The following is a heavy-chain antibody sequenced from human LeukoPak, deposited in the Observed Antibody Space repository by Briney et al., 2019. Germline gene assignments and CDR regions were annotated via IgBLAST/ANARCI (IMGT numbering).Heavy chain of an antibody. D-gene: IGHD4-17*01. V-gene: IGHV4-4*07. CDR3: ARSANGDYVLIDWFDP. CDR1: GGSISSYY. J-gene: IGHJ5*02. Sequence: KSSETLSLTCTVSGGSISSYYWSWIRQPAGKGLEWIGRIYTSGSTNYNPSLKSRVTMSVDTSKNQFSLKLSSVTAADTAVYYCARSANGDYVLIDWFDPWGQGTLVTVSS. CDR2: IYTSGST.